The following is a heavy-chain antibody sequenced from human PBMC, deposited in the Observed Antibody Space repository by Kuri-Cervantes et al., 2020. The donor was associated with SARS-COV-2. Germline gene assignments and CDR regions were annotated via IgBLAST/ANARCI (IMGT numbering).Heavy chain of an antibody. D-gene: IGHD3-10*01. CDR3: AKDLGHYGSGSDAFGY. J-gene: IGHJ4*02. V-gene: IGHV3-23*01. CDR1: GIPTNTYD. Sequence: GESLKISCAASGIPTNTYDMTWVRQAAGKGLEWVSTISGRGDKTYYADSVKGRFTVSRDNAKNTVYLQVNSLRAEDTAVYYCAKDLGHYGSGSDAFGYWGQGTLVTVAS. CDR2: ISGRGDKT.